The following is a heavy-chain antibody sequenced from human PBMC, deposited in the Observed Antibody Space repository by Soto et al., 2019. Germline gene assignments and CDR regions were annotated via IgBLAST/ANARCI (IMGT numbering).Heavy chain of an antibody. D-gene: IGHD1-26*01. Sequence: ASVKVSCKASGYTFTGYYMHWVRQAPGQGLEWMGWINPNSGGTNYAQKFQGWVTMTRDTSISTAYMELRRLRSDDTAVYYCARGEWDFAFNRFDPWGQGSLVTVSS. V-gene: IGHV1-2*04. J-gene: IGHJ5*02. CDR2: INPNSGGT. CDR3: ARGEWDFAFNRFDP. CDR1: GYTFTGYY.